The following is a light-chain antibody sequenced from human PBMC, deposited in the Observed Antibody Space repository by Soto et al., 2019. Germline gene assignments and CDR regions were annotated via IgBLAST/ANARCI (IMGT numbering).Light chain of an antibody. CDR2: RNN. CDR1: SSNIGSNT. Sequence: QSVLTQPPSASGTPGQRVPISCSGSSSNIGSNTVNWYQLLPGTAPKLLIYRNNQRPSGVPDRFSGSKSGTSASLAISGLQSEDEADYYCAAWDDSLNGPGFGGGTKLTVL. J-gene: IGLJ3*02. V-gene: IGLV1-44*01. CDR3: AAWDDSLNGPG.